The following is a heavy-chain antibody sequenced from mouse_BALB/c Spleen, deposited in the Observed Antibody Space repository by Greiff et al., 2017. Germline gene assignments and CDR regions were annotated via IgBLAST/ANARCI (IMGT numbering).Heavy chain of an antibody. CDR1: GYTFTSYW. V-gene: IGHV1-7*01. J-gene: IGHJ4*01. CDR2: INPSTGYT. D-gene: IGHD4-1*01. CDR3: ARWDSFYAMDY. Sequence: QVQLKQSGAELAKPGASVKMSCKASGYTFTSYWMHWVKQRPGQGLEWIGYINPSTGYTEYNQKFKDKATLTADKSSSTAYMQLSSLTSEDSAVYYCARWDSFYAMDYGGQGTSVTVSA.